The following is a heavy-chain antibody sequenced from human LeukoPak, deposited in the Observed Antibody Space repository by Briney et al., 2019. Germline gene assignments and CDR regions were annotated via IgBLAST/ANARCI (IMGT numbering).Heavy chain of an antibody. CDR1: GYSFTRYW. D-gene: IGHD4-17*01. CDR2: IYPGDSDT. CDR3: ARQSTVTTDFDY. J-gene: IGHJ4*02. Sequence: GEALKIFCKGSGYSFTRYWMGWVRQMPGKGLEGRGIIYPGDSDTRYSPSFQGQVTISADKSINTAYLQWSSLKASDTAMYYCARQSTVTTDFDYWGQGTLVTVSS. V-gene: IGHV5-51*01.